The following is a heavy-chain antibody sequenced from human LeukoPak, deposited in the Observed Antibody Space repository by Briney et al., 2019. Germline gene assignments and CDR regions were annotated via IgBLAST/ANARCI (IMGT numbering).Heavy chain of an antibody. V-gene: IGHV3-23*01. Sequence: GGSLRLSCAASGFTFSSYAMSWVRQAPGKGLEWVSAISGSGGSTYYADSVKGRFTISRENSKNTLYLQMNSLRAEDTAVYYCAKTKYGGNSYFDYWGQGTLVTVSS. CDR2: ISGSGGST. J-gene: IGHJ4*02. CDR3: AKTKYGGNSYFDY. CDR1: GFTFSSYA. D-gene: IGHD4-23*01.